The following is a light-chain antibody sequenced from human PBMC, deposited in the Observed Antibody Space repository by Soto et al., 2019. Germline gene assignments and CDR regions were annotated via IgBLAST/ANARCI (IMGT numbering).Light chain of an antibody. CDR1: QSVSSK. J-gene: IGKJ5*01. V-gene: IGKV3-15*01. CDR2: GVS. Sequence: EIVMTQSPATLSVSPGERATLSCRASQSVSSKLAWFQQKPGRAPSLLIYGVSTRATGVPVRFSGSGSGTEFTLTVNSLQSEDFAVYYCQQYNNWPRTFGQGTRLEIK. CDR3: QQYNNWPRT.